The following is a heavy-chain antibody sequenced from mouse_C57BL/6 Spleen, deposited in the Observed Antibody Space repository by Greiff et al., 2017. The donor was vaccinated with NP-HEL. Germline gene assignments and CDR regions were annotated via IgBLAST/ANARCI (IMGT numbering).Heavy chain of an antibody. V-gene: IGHV1-55*01. CDR3: ARLLLVYFDY. CDR2: IYPGSGST. J-gene: IGHJ2*01. Sequence: VQLQQPGAELVKPGASVKMSCKASGYTFTSYWITWVKQRPGQGLEWIGDIYPGSGSTNYNEKFKSKATRTVDKSSSTAYMQLSSLTSEDSAVYYCARLLLVYFDYWGQGTTLTVSS. D-gene: IGHD1-1*01. CDR1: GYTFTSYW.